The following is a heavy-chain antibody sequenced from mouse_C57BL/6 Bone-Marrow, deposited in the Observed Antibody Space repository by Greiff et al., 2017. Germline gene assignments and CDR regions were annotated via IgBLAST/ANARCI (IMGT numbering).Heavy chain of an antibody. D-gene: IGHD1-1*01. CDR1: GYAFSSYW. Sequence: QVQLQQSGAELVKPGASVKISCKASGYAFSSYWMNWVKQRPGKGLEWIGQIYPGDGDTNYNGKFKGKATLTADKSSSTAYMQLSSLPSEDSAVYFGARLILRYYAMDYWGQGTSVTVSS. CDR3: ARLILRYYAMDY. J-gene: IGHJ4*01. CDR2: IYPGDGDT. V-gene: IGHV1-80*01.